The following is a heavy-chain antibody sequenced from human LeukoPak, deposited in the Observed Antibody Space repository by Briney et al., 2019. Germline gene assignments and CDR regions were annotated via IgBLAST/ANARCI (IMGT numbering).Heavy chain of an antibody. CDR2: IYTSGST. CDR1: GGSISSYY. CDR3: ARAFIDFWSGYSHFDY. Sequence: SETLSLTCTVSGGSISSYYWSWIRQPAGKGLEWIGRIYTSGSTNYNPSLKSRVTMSVDTSKNQFSLKPSSVTAADTAVYYCARAFIDFWSGYSHFDYWGQGTLVTVSS. D-gene: IGHD3-3*01. J-gene: IGHJ4*02. V-gene: IGHV4-4*07.